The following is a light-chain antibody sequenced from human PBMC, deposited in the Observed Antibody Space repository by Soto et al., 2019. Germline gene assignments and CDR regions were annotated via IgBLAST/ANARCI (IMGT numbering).Light chain of an antibody. CDR2: AAS. CDR1: QSIGRY. CDR3: QQSYTTPVT. V-gene: IGKV1-39*01. J-gene: IGKJ1*01. Sequence: DIPLTLSPFSRSASVVGSVPVACRASQSIGRYLNWYQQKPGKAPKLLIYAASSFLSGVPSRFSGGGSGTDFTLTINSLQPEDFGTYYCQQSYTTPVTFGQGTKVDIK.